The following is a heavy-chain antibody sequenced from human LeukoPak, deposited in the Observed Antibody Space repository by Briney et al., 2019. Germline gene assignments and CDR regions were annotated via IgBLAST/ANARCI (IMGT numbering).Heavy chain of an antibody. CDR1: GFTFSTYE. CDR2: ISSSGSTI. V-gene: IGHV3-48*03. Sequence: GGSLRLSCAASGFTFSTYEMNWVRQAPGKGLEWLSYISSSGSTIYYADSLKGRFTISRDNAKNALYLQMSSLRVEDMAVYYCARVTSLTGTIFDSWGQGTLVTVSS. D-gene: IGHD1-7*01. J-gene: IGHJ4*02. CDR3: ARVTSLTGTIFDS.